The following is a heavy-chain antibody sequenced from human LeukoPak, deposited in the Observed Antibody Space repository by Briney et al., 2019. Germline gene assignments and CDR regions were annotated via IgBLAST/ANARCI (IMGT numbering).Heavy chain of an antibody. D-gene: IGHD6-13*01. CDR2: TYYSGSGST. Sequence: SETLSLTCTVSGGCINNYYWSWIRQPPGKGLERIRYTYYSGSGSTNYNPSLKSRVTISVDTSKNQFSLKLSSVTAADTAVYYCARDPNSNSWFGPFSDYWGQGTLVTVSS. CDR3: ARDPNSNSWFGPFSDY. J-gene: IGHJ4*02. CDR1: GGCINNYY. V-gene: IGHV4-59*12.